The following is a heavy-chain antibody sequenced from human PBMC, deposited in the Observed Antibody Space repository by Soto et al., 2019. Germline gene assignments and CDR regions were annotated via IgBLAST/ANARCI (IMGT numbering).Heavy chain of an antibody. Sequence: GGSLRLSCAASGFTFSSYAMSWVRQAPGKGLEWVSAISGSGGSTYYADSVKGRFTISRDNSKNTLYLQMNSLRAEDTAVYYCAKAGTIVATILFVSDLYFDYWGQGTLVTVSS. D-gene: IGHD5-12*01. CDR1: GFTFSSYA. V-gene: IGHV3-23*01. CDR3: AKAGTIVATILFVSDLYFDY. J-gene: IGHJ4*02. CDR2: ISGSGGST.